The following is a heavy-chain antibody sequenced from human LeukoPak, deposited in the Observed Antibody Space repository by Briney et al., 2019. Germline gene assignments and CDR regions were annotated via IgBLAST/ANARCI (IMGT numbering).Heavy chain of an antibody. CDR1: GFTFSSYW. Sequence: GGSLRLSCAASGFTFSSYWMHWVRQAPGKGLVWVSRINSDGSSTSYADSVKGRFTISRDNAKNTLYLQMNSLRAEDTAVYYCARDSCSSTSCYGQYYYYYYGMDVWGQGTTVTVSS. J-gene: IGHJ6*02. V-gene: IGHV3-74*01. D-gene: IGHD2-2*01. CDR2: INSDGSST. CDR3: ARDSCSSTSCYGQYYYYYYGMDV.